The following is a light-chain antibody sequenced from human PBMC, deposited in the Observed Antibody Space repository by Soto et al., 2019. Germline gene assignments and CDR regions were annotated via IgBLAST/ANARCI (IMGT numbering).Light chain of an antibody. Sequence: QSVLTRPASVSGSPGQSITTSCTGTSSDVGGYNYVSWYQQHPGKAPKLMIYEVSNRPSGVSNRFSGSKSGNTASLTISGLQAEDEADYYCSSYTSSSTPCVFGTGTKVTVL. V-gene: IGLV2-14*01. CDR1: SSDVGGYNY. CDR2: EVS. J-gene: IGLJ1*01. CDR3: SSYTSSSTPCV.